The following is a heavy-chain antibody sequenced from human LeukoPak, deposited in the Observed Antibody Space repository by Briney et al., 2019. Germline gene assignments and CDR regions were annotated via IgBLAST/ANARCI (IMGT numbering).Heavy chain of an antibody. Sequence: PGGSLRLSCAASGFTFSSYSMNWVRQAPGKGLEWVANVKEDGTTKQYVDSVKGRFTISRDNAKNSLYLQMDSLRAEDTAVYYCVSQEVVPHWGQGTLVSVSS. CDR2: VKEDGTTK. V-gene: IGHV3-7*01. D-gene: IGHD2-15*01. CDR3: VSQEVVPH. CDR1: GFTFSSYS. J-gene: IGHJ4*02.